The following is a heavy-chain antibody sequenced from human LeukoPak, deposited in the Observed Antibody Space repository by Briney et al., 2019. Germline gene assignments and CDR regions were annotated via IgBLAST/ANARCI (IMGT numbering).Heavy chain of an antibody. Sequence: PSETLSLTCTVSGGSISSYYWSWIRQPPGKGLEWIGYIYYTGSTNYNPSLKSRVTISVDTSKNRFSLKLSSVTAADTAVYYCARDLAREDAFDIWGQGTMVTVSS. CDR2: IYYTGST. D-gene: IGHD2-21*01. CDR3: ARDLAREDAFDI. CDR1: GGSISSYY. J-gene: IGHJ3*02. V-gene: IGHV4-59*01.